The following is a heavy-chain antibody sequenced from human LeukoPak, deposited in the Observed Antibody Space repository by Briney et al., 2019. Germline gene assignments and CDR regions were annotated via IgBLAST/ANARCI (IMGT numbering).Heavy chain of an antibody. D-gene: IGHD3-10*01. Sequence: GGSLRLSCAAPGFTLSSYWMHWVRQVPGKGLVWVSRINPDGSTTTYADSVKGRFTISRDNAKNTLYLQMNSLRAEDTAVYYCARVRVGAYDFEYWGQGTLVTVSS. J-gene: IGHJ4*02. CDR1: GFTLSSYW. CDR2: INPDGSTT. CDR3: ARVRVGAYDFEY. V-gene: IGHV3-74*01.